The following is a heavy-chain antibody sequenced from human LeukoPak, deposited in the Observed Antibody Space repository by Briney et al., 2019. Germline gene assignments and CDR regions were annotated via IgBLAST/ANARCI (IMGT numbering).Heavy chain of an antibody. J-gene: IGHJ4*02. CDR3: ARDDYYDSSGDREY. V-gene: IGHV1-18*04. CDR1: GYTFTNYG. Sequence: GASVKVSCKASGYTFTNYGFSWVRQAPGQGLEWMGWISTYSGNTNYAQQLQGRVTMTSDTSTSTVYMELRSLRSYHTAVYYCARDDYYDSSGDREYWGQGTLVTVSS. CDR2: ISTYSGNT. D-gene: IGHD3-22*01.